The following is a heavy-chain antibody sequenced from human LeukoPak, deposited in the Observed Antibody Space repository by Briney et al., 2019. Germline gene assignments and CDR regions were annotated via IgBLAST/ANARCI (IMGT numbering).Heavy chain of an antibody. Sequence: GRSLRLSCAASGFTFSSYAMHWVRQAPGKGLEWVAVISYDGSNKYYADSVKGRFTISRDNSKNTLYLQMNSLKTEDTAVYYCTTNTVYVWGAFDIWGQGTMVTVSS. J-gene: IGHJ3*02. D-gene: IGHD3-16*01. CDR3: TTNTVYVWGAFDI. CDR1: GFTFSSYA. CDR2: ISYDGSNK. V-gene: IGHV3-30*04.